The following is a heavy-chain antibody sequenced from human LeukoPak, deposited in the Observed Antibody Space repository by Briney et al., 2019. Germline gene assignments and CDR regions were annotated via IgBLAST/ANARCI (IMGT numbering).Heavy chain of an antibody. D-gene: IGHD6-13*01. Sequence: GGSLRLSCAASGFTFSSHSMNWVRQAPGKGLEWVAVISSDGNNKYADSVKGRFTISRDNSKNTLYLQMSSLRPEDTGVYFCARAPGSSSSWSYFDFWGQGTLVTVSS. J-gene: IGHJ4*02. V-gene: IGHV3-30*03. CDR1: GFTFSSHS. CDR2: ISSDGNNK. CDR3: ARAPGSSSSWSYFDF.